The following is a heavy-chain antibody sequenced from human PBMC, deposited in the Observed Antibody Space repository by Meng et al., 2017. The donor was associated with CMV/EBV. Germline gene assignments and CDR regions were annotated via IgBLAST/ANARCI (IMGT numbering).Heavy chain of an antibody. CDR1: GFTFSSYG. CDR2: ISSSSSYI. CDR3: ARGGGPSSGYSSGWASGY. V-gene: IGHV3-21*01. Sequence: GGSLRLSCAASGFTFSSYGMHWVRQAPGKGLEWVSSISSSSSYIYYADSVKGRFTISRDNAKNSLYLQMNSLRAEDTAVYYCARGGGPSSGYSSGWASGYWGQGTLVTVSS. D-gene: IGHD6-19*01. J-gene: IGHJ4*02.